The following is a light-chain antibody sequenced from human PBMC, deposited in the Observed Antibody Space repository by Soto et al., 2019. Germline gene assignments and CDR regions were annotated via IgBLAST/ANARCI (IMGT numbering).Light chain of an antibody. V-gene: IGLV8-61*01. J-gene: IGLJ3*02. CDR2: STN. CDR1: SDSVSTTYY. CDR3: VLYMGSGIWV. Sequence: QTVVTQEPSFSVSPGGTVTLNCGLSSDSVSTTYYPSWYQQTPGQAPRTLIYSTNTRSSGVPDRFSGSILGNKAALTITGAQADDESDYYCVLYMGSGIWVFGGGTKVTVL.